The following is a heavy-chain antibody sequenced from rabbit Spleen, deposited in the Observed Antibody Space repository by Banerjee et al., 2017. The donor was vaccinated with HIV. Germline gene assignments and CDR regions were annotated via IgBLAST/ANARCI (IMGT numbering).Heavy chain of an antibody. CDR2: IDTSSGTT. V-gene: IGHV1S40*01. CDR3: ARYGSSTDLYPYTFDP. Sequence: QSLEESGGDLVKPGASLTLTCTASGFSFNSRNRMCWVRQAPGKGLECIALIDTSSGTTYYASWAKGRFTISKISSTTVTLQMTSLTAADTATYFCARYGSSTDLYPYTFDPWGPGTLVTVS. D-gene: IGHD8-1*01. CDR1: GFSFNSRNR. J-gene: IGHJ2*01.